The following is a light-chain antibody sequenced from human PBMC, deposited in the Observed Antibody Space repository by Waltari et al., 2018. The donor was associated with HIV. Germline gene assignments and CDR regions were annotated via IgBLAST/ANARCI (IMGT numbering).Light chain of an antibody. CDR3: QQRSNWPPWT. Sequence: EIVLTQSPATLSLSPGERATLSCRASQSVSSYLAWYQQKPGQAPRLLIYDASNRATGIPARFSGSGSGTDFTLTISSLEPEDLAVYYCQQRSNWPPWTFGQGTKEEI. CDR1: QSVSSY. V-gene: IGKV3-11*01. J-gene: IGKJ1*01. CDR2: DAS.